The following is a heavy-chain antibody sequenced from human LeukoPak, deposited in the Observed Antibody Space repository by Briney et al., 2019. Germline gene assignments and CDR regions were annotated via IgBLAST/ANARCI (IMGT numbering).Heavy chain of an antibody. Sequence: GRSLRLSCAASGFTFSSYGMHWVRQAPGKGLEWVAVISYDGSNKYYADSVKGRFTISRDNSKNTLYLQMNSLRAEDTAVYYCAKDSALFGVVIWSEGSDYWGQGALVTVSS. D-gene: IGHD3-3*01. V-gene: IGHV3-30*18. CDR3: AKDSALFGVVIWSEGSDY. J-gene: IGHJ4*02. CDR2: ISYDGSNK. CDR1: GFTFSSYG.